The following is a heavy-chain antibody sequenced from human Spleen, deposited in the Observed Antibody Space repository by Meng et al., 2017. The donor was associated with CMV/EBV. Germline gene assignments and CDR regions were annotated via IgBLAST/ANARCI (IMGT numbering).Heavy chain of an antibody. V-gene: IGHV1-8*02. Sequence: ASVKVSCKASGYTFANYYMHWVRQATGQGLEWMGWMNPNSGNTGYAQKFQGRVTMTRNTSISTAYMELSSRRSEDTAVYYCARGEGRWLPLAGYWGQGTLVTVSS. CDR3: ARGEGRWLPLAGY. J-gene: IGHJ4*02. CDR1: GYTFANYY. CDR2: MNPNSGNT. D-gene: IGHD5-24*01.